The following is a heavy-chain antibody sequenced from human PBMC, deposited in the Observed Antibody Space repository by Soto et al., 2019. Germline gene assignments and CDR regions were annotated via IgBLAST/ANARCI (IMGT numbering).Heavy chain of an antibody. V-gene: IGHV3-23*01. CDR2: ISSGGNT. CDR3: AKSPTMVRGIIFDY. CDR1: GFTFSSYT. J-gene: IGHJ4*02. D-gene: IGHD3-10*01. Sequence: PGGSLRLSCAASGFTFSSYTMSWVRQAPGKGLEWVSAISSGGNTYYADSVKGRFTISRDNSKNTLYLQMNSLRAEDTAVYFCAKSPTMVRGIIFDYWGQGTLVTVSS.